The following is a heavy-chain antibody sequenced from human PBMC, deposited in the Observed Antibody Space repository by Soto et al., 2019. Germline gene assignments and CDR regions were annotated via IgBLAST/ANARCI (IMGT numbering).Heavy chain of an antibody. V-gene: IGHV3-53*01. CDR1: GFTVSSNY. D-gene: IGHD3-10*01. J-gene: IGHJ6*02. Sequence: GGSLRLSCAASGFTVSSNYMSWVRQAPGKGLEWVSVIYSGGSTYYADSVKGRFTISRDNSKNTLYLQMNSLRAEDTAVYYCTRGPTRYYYGSGSPPDVWGQGTTVTVSS. CDR2: IYSGGST. CDR3: TRGPTRYYYGSGSPPDV.